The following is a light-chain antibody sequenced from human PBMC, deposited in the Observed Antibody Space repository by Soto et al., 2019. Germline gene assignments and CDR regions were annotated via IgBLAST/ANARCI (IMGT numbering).Light chain of an antibody. CDR2: GNT. J-gene: IGLJ3*02. CDR3: QSYDSSLSAWV. V-gene: IGLV1-40*01. CDR1: SSNIGAGYD. Sequence: QSVLTQPPSVSGAPGQWVTISCTGSSSNIGAGYDVHWYQCLPGKTPKLLIYGNTNRPSGVPDQFSGSKSGTSASLAITSLLAEDEAEYYCQSYDSSLSAWVFGGGTKLTVL.